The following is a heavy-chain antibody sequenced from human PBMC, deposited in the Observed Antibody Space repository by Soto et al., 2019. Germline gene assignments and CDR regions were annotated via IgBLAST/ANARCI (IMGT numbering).Heavy chain of an antibody. J-gene: IGHJ1*01. CDR2: ISYDGSNK. V-gene: IGHV3-30*18. CDR3: AKVAVAGKGGAYFQH. Sequence: QVQLVESGGGVVQPGRSLRLSCAASGFTFSSYGMHWVRQAPGKGLEWVAVISYDGSNKYYADSVKGRFTISRDNSKNTLYLQMNSLRAEDTAVYYCAKVAVAGKGGAYFQHWGQGTQVTVSS. D-gene: IGHD6-19*01. CDR1: GFTFSSYG.